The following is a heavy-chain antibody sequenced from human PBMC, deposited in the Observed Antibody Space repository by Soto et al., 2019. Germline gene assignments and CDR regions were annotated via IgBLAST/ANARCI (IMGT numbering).Heavy chain of an antibody. CDR2: IIPIFGTA. CDR1: GGTFSSYT. D-gene: IGHD4-17*01. J-gene: IGHJ6*02. CDR3: ARVDYGDYPEYYGMDV. V-gene: IGHV1-69*13. Sequence: ASVKVSCKASGGTFSSYTISWVRQAPGQGLEWMGGIIPIFGTANYAQKFQGRVTITAGESTSTAYMELSSLRSEDTAVYYCARVDYGDYPEYYGMDVWGQGTTVTVSS.